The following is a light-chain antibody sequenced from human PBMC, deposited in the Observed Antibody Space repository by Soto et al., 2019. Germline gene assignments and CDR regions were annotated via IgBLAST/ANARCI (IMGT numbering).Light chain of an antibody. CDR1: QSISSW. Sequence: DIQMTQSPSTLSASVGDRVTITCRASQSISSWLAWYQQKTGKAPKLLIYDASSLESGVPARFSGSGSRTEFTLNNSSLQHYDYATYYGHQDNSYSRYTFGQGTKMEIK. J-gene: IGKJ2*01. V-gene: IGKV1-5*01. CDR2: DAS. CDR3: HQDNSYSRYT.